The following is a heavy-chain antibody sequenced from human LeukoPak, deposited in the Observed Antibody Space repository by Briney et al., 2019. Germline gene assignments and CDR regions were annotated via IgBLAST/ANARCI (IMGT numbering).Heavy chain of an antibody. D-gene: IGHD4/OR15-4a*01. CDR1: GFTFSSHG. CDR2: ITPSGHT. Sequence: GSLRLSCAASGFTFSSHGMNWVRQAPGKGLEWVSGITPSGHTYYAASVQGRFTIHRDNSKNTLYLQMNRLGAEDTAIYYCGQDWAWGAFGHWGQGTLVTVSS. CDR3: GQDWAWGAFGH. J-gene: IGHJ4*02. V-gene: IGHV3-23*01.